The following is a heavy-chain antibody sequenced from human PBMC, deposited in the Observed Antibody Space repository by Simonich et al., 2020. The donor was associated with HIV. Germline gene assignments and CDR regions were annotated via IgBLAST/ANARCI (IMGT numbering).Heavy chain of an antibody. V-gene: IGHV4-39*07. D-gene: IGHD2-2*01. J-gene: IGHJ5*02. CDR3: ARNMCSVISCSEGHNWFDP. CDR1: GGSISSSNYY. Sequence: QLLLQESGPGLVKPSETLSLTCSVSGGSISSSNYYWSWIRQPPGKGLEWIGEVNHSGSTRYNPSLKSRVTISVDTSKNQFSLKLSSVTAADTAVYYCARNMCSVISCSEGHNWFDPWGQGTLVTVSS. CDR2: VNHSGST.